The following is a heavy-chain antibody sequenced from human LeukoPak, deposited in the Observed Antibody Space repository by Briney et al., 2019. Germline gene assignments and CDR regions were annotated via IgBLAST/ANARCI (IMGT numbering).Heavy chain of an antibody. D-gene: IGHD6-19*01. J-gene: IGHJ4*02. CDR2: IYYSGST. V-gene: IGHV4-59*01. CDR3: ASGGTGTAVAGNPSSDLPFDY. CDR1: GGSISSYY. Sequence: KPSETLSLTCTVSGGSISSYYWSWIRQPPGKGLEWIGYIYYSGSTNYNPSLKSRVTISVDTSKNQFSLKLSSVTAADTAVYYCASGGTGTAVAGNPSSDLPFDYWGQGTLVTVSS.